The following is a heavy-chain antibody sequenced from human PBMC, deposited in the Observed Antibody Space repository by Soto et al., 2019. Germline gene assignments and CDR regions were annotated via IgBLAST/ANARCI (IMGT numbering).Heavy chain of an antibody. Sequence: PGGSLRLSCAASGFAFSSCAMGWVRQAPGKGLEWVSYIIDSGGSTYYADSVKGRFTISRDNSKSTLYLQMNSLRAEDTALYYCAKGRSYYYYYGLDVWGQGTTLTVSS. CDR1: GFAFSSCA. J-gene: IGHJ6*02. CDR3: AKGRSYYYYYGLDV. CDR2: IIDSGGST. V-gene: IGHV3-23*01.